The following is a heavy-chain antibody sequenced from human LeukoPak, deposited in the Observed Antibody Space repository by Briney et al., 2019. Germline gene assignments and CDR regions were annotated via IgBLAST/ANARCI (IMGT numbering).Heavy chain of an antibody. D-gene: IGHD1-1*01. Sequence: QPRGSPRLSSAPYGFSSSEAHAVRVRQAPGKGLEWVGRARNKAKSYTTEYAASVKGRFTISRDDSENSLYLQLNSLKPADTAVHHYARVGRTKVNSTNGWGEGTLVTVSS. J-gene: IGHJ4*02. CDR1: GFSSSEAH. V-gene: IGHV3-72*01. CDR2: ARNKAKSYTT. CDR3: ARVGRTKVNSTNG.